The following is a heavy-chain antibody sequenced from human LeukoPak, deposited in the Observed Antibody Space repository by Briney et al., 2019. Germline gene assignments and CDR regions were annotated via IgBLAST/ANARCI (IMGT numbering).Heavy chain of an antibody. CDR3: ALTRSLDY. CDR1: GFTFDDYA. J-gene: IGHJ4*02. CDR2: ISWNSGSI. Sequence: GGSLRLSCAASGFTFDDYAMHWVRQAPGEGLEWVSGISWNSGSIGYADSVKGRFTISRDNAKNSLYLQMNSLRAEDTALYYCALTRSLDYWGQGTLVTVSS. V-gene: IGHV3-9*01.